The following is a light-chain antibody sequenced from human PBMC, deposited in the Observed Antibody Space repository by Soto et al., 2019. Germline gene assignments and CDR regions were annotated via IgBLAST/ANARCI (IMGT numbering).Light chain of an antibody. CDR1: QSVSSY. J-gene: IGKJ4*01. Sequence: EIVLTQSPGTLSLSPGERATLSCRASQSVSSYLACYQHQPGQAPRLLIYDASNRATGIPARFSGSGSGTDFTLTISSLEPEDFAVYYCQQRSNWPPLTFGGGTKVDIK. CDR3: QQRSNWPPLT. CDR2: DAS. V-gene: IGKV3-11*01.